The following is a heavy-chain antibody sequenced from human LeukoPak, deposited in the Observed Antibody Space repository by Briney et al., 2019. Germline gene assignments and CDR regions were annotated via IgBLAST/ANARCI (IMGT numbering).Heavy chain of an antibody. Sequence: GGSLRPSCAASGFTFKNYALSWVRQAPGKGLEWVSGFSVNGRDTYYADFVKGRFTIARDIAKNTLYLQMDSLRAEDTATYYCAKPGRTAAGLFDPWGQGTLVTVSS. CDR2: FSVNGRDT. J-gene: IGHJ5*02. CDR1: GFTFKNYA. V-gene: IGHV3-23*01. CDR3: AKPGRTAAGLFDP. D-gene: IGHD6-13*01.